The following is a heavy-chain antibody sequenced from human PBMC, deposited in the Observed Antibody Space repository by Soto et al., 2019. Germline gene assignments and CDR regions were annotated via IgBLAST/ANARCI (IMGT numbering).Heavy chain of an antibody. D-gene: IGHD6-19*01. CDR2: ISAYNGNT. Sequence: ASVKVSCKASGYTFTSYGISWVRQAPGQGLEWMGWISAYNGNTNYAQKLQGRVTMTTDTSTSTAYMELRSLRSDDTAVYYCARDTDSSGWYEGSYDAIDISGQATMVTVSS. V-gene: IGHV1-18*01. J-gene: IGHJ3*02. CDR1: GYTFTSYG. CDR3: ARDTDSSGWYEGSYDAIDI.